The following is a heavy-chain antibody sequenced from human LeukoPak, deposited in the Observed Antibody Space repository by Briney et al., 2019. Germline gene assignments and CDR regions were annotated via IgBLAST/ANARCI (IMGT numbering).Heavy chain of an antibody. J-gene: IGHJ4*02. D-gene: IGHD3-10*01. CDR2: ISSSSSYI. Sequence: GGSLRLSCAASGFTFSSYSMNWVRQAPGKGLEWVSPISSSSSYIYYADSVKGRFTISRDSAKNSLYLQMNSLRAEDTALYYCASVDYYGSGNYYNDVDYWGQGTLVTVSS. V-gene: IGHV3-21*01. CDR1: GFTFSSYS. CDR3: ASVDYYGSGNYYNDVDY.